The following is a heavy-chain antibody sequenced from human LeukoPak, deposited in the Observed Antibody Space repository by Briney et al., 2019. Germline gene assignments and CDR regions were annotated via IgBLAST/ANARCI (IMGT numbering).Heavy chain of an antibody. D-gene: IGHD3-16*02. CDR3: ARYVWGSYPTFEDY. CDR2: IYYSGSN. V-gene: IGHV4-59*01. CDR1: GGSISSYY. Sequence: SETLSLTCTVSGGSISSYYWSWIRQPPGKGLEWIGYIYYSGSNNYNPSLKSRVTISVATSKNKFSLKLSSVTAADTAVYYCARYVWGSYPTFEDYWGQGTLVTVSS. J-gene: IGHJ4*02.